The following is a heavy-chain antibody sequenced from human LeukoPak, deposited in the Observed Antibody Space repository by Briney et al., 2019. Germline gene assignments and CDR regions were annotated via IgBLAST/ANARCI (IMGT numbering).Heavy chain of an antibody. CDR2: INHSGST. Sequence: SETLSLTCAVYGGSFSGYYWSWIRQPPGKGLEWIGEINHSGSTNYNPSLKSRVTISVDTSKNQFSLKLSSVTAADTAVYYCARVGRGGYDLGTNWFDPWGQGTLVTVSS. CDR1: GGSFSGYY. J-gene: IGHJ5*02. D-gene: IGHD5-12*01. V-gene: IGHV4-34*01. CDR3: ARVGRGGYDLGTNWFDP.